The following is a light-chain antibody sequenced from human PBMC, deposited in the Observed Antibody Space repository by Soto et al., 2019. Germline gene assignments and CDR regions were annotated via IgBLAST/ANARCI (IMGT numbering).Light chain of an antibody. CDR3: QECDAAPFT. V-gene: IGKV1-27*01. J-gene: IGKJ3*01. CDR2: SAS. Sequence: DFQMTQSPSSLSASVGDRVTITCRAGQAIRSNLAWYQQKPGKRPQLLIYSASTLQSGVPSRFSGSGSGTDFTLSSSRLQPEDVGTYYCQECDAAPFTFGPGTTVDIK. CDR1: QAIRSN.